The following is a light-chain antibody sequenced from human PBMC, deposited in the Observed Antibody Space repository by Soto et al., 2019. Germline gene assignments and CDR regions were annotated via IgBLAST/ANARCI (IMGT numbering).Light chain of an antibody. CDR3: QNYNSGPPT. V-gene: IGKV1-27*01. CDR1: RGISNY. CDR2: AAS. Sequence: DIQMTQSPSSLSAFVGDRVTITCRASRGISNYLAWYQQRPGKVPNLLIYAASSLQSGVPFRFSGKRSGTDFILTISSLQPEDVATYYCQNYNSGPPTFGQGTKVEIK. J-gene: IGKJ1*01.